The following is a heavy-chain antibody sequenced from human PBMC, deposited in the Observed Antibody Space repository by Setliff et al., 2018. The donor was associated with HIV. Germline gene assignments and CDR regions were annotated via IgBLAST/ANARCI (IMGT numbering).Heavy chain of an antibody. D-gene: IGHD3-3*01. V-gene: IGHV4-39*01. CDR1: GGSISTSRYY. CDR3: ARGTAYYNFWSGYSQDYYYYMDV. J-gene: IGHJ6*03. Sequence: SENLSLTCTVSGGSISTSRYYWGWIRQPPGKGLEWIGSINYRGNTYYNPSLKSRAAISVDTSKNQISLKLSSVTAADTAVYYCARGTAYYNFWSGYSQDYYYYMDVWGRGTTVTVSS. CDR2: INYRGNT.